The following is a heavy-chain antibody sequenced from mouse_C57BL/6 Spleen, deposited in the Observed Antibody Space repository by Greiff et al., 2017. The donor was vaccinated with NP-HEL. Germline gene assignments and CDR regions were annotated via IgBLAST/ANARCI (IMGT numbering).Heavy chain of an antibody. CDR1: GYTFTSYW. CDR2: IYPGSGST. V-gene: IGHV1-55*01. J-gene: IGHJ2*01. CDR3: ARPLTGDYFDY. Sequence: VKLMESGAELVKPGASVKMSCKASGYTFTSYWITWVKQRPGQGLEWIGDIYPGSGSTNYNEKFKSKATLTVDTSSSTAYMQLSSLTSEDSAVYYCARPLTGDYFDYWGQGTTLTVSS. D-gene: IGHD4-1*01.